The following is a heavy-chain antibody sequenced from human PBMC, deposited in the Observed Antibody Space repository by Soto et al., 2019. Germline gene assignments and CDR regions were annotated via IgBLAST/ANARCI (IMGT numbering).Heavy chain of an antibody. D-gene: IGHD4-17*01. V-gene: IGHV1-18*01. CDR3: ARDGALYGDYGGY. CDR2: ISAYNGDT. Sequence: QDQLVQSGAEVKKPGASVKVSCKASGYSFIGYGFSWVRQAPGQGLEYMGWISAYNGDTHYAQSLQGRVTMTTETSTSTAYMELRSLRPDDTAVYYCARDGALYGDYGGYWGQGTLVTVSS. J-gene: IGHJ4*02. CDR1: GYSFIGYG.